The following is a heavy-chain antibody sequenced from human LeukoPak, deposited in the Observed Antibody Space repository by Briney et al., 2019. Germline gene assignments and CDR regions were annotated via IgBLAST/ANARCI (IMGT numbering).Heavy chain of an antibody. V-gene: IGHV1-2*02. D-gene: IGHD1-26*01. Sequence: ASVKVSCKASGYTISDYYMHWVRQAPGQGLEWMGWINPNSGGTNYAQKFQGRVTMTRDTSISTAYMELSRLRSDDTAVYYCARRPRGATAWFDPWGQGTLVTVSS. J-gene: IGHJ5*02. CDR1: GYTISDYY. CDR2: INPNSGGT. CDR3: ARRPRGATAWFDP.